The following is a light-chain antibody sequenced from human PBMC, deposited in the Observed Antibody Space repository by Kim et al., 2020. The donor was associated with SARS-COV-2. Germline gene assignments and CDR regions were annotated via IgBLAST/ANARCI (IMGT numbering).Light chain of an antibody. V-gene: IGKV1-5*01. CDR2: DAS. CDR1: QSIVGW. Sequence: DIQMTQSPSTLSASVGDRITITCRASQSIVGWLAWHQQKPGKAPKVLIYDASFLETGVTSRFSGSRSGTEFTLTVSSLQPDDFATYYCQQYNSFTWTFGQGTKVEIK. CDR3: QQYNSFTWT. J-gene: IGKJ1*01.